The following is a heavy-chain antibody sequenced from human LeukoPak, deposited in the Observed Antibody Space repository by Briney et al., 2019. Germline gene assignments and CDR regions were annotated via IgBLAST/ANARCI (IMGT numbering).Heavy chain of an antibody. Sequence: GRSLRLSCAASGFTFDDYAMHWVRQAPGKGLEWVSGISWNSGSIGYADSVKGRFTISRDNAKNSLYLQMNSLRAEDTAVYYCARDLVRGQWLVDWGQGTLVTVSS. CDR1: GFTFDDYA. CDR2: ISWNSGSI. D-gene: IGHD6-19*01. J-gene: IGHJ4*02. CDR3: ARDLVRGQWLVD. V-gene: IGHV3-9*01.